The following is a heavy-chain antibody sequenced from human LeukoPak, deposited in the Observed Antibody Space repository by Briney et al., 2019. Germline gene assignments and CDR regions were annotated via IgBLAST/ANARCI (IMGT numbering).Heavy chain of an antibody. CDR1: GFTFSSYS. V-gene: IGHV3-21*01. CDR2: ISSSSSYI. J-gene: IGHJ3*02. D-gene: IGHD1-14*01. Sequence: GGSLRLSCAASGFTFSSYSMNWVRQAPGKGLEWVSSISSSSSYIYYADSVKGRFTISRDNAKNLLSLQMNSLRAEDTAVYYCAREPRSPPNDAFDIWGQGTMVTVSS. CDR3: AREPRSPPNDAFDI.